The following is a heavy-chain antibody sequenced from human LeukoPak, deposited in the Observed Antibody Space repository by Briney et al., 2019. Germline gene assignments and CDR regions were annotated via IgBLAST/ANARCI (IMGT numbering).Heavy chain of an antibody. D-gene: IGHD4-11*01. CDR1: GGTFSSYA. Sequence: GASVKVSCKASGGTFSSYAISWVRQAPGHGLEWMGGIIPIFGTANYAQKFQGRVTITTDESTSTAYMELSSLRSEDTAVYYCARGHRYSNFLGYYYYMDVWGKGTTVTVSS. CDR3: ARGHRYSNFLGYYYYMDV. V-gene: IGHV1-69*05. CDR2: IIPIFGTA. J-gene: IGHJ6*03.